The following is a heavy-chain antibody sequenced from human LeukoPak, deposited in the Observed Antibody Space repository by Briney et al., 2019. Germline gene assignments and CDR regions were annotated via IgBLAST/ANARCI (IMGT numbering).Heavy chain of an antibody. Sequence: CLRLSCASSGFTFGDYYMHCVRQARRRGLEWVSDISWNSGSIRYADSVKGRLTVSRDNDKNSLYLHMKSLIGEDMGVLYCAKDSYGSGWNYFDSWGQGTLVTVSS. CDR2: ISWNSGSI. CDR1: GFTFGDYY. V-gene: IGHV3-9*03. J-gene: IGHJ4*02. CDR3: AKDSYGSGWNYFDS. D-gene: IGHD6-19*01.